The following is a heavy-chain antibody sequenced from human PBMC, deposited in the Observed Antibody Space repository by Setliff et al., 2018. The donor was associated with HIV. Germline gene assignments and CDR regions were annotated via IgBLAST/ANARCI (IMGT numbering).Heavy chain of an antibody. CDR1: GFTFSSHS. V-gene: IGHV3-48*01. D-gene: IGHD3-22*01. CDR3: ARGNYDRDY. Sequence: PGGSLRLSCAASGFTFSSHSMNWVRQSPGKGLEWVSYISSSSSSIYYADSVKGRFTISRDYAKNSLYLQMNSLRVEDTAVYYCARGNYDRDYWGQGTLVTVSS. J-gene: IGHJ4*02. CDR2: ISSSSSSI.